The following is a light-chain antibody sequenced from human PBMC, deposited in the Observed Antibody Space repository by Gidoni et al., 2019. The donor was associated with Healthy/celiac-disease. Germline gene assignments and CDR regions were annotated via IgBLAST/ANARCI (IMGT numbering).Light chain of an antibody. Sequence: DIQVIQSPSYLSASVGDRLTITCRTSQSISIYVNRYQQRPGKAPKLLIQHASTLQNGVPSRFSGSGSGTEFTLTLSSLQPEDIATYYCHQTHSSPFTFGQGTKVEIK. V-gene: IGKV1-39*01. CDR3: HQTHSSPFT. J-gene: IGKJ4*01. CDR2: HAS. CDR1: QSISIY.